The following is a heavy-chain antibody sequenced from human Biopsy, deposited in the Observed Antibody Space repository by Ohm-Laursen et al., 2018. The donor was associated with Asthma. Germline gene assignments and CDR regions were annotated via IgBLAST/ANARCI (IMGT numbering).Heavy chain of an antibody. CDR3: ARMITIFGVVSRGMDV. V-gene: IGHV3-30*03. D-gene: IGHD3-3*01. Sequence: SLRLSCAASGFSFNSYGMHWVRQAPGKGLEWVAVMSFDGRQTYYADSVKGRFTISRDNSKNTLYLQMNSLRAEDTAVYYCARMITIFGVVSRGMDVWGQGTTVTVSS. CDR1: GFSFNSYG. J-gene: IGHJ6*02. CDR2: MSFDGRQT.